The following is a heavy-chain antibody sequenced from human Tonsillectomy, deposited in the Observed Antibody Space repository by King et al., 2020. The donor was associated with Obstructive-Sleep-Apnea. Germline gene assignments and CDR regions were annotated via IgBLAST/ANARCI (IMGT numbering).Heavy chain of an antibody. D-gene: IGHD4-17*01. CDR2: IYYSGST. CDR3: ARSLDYGDYPGAFDI. V-gene: IGHV4-59*08. J-gene: IGHJ3*02. Sequence: QLQESGPGLVKPSETLSLTCTVSDGSSSSYYWSWIRQPPGKGLEWIGYIYYSGSTNYNPSLQSRVTISVDTSKNQFSLKLSSVAATDTAVYYCARSLDYGDYPGAFDIWGQGTMVTVSS. CDR1: DGSSSSYY.